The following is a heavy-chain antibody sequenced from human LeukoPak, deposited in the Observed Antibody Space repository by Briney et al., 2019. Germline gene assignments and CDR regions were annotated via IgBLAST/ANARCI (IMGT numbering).Heavy chain of an antibody. V-gene: IGHV3-7*01. CDR2: INQYGNEK. CDR1: GLTFSTYW. J-gene: IGHJ4*02. Sequence: GGSLRLSCQAPGLTFSTYWLNWVRQAPGKGLEWVANINQYGNEKYYVDSVKGRFTISRDNGKNSLYLEMNSLRAEDTAVYYCATGTEMDRGVIINGHLDYWGQGTLVTASS. CDR3: ATGTEMDRGVIINGHLDY. D-gene: IGHD3-10*01.